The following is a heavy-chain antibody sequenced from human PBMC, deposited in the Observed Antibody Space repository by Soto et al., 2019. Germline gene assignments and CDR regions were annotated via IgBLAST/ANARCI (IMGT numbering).Heavy chain of an antibody. J-gene: IGHJ6*02. CDR1: GYSFTSYW. V-gene: IGHV5-10-1*01. CDR2: IDPSDSYT. CDR3: ARQGAGSSWSGV. D-gene: IGHD6-13*01. Sequence: PGESLKISCKGSGYSFTSYWISWVRQMPGKGLEWMGRIDPSDSYTNYSPSFQGHVTISADKSISTAYLQWSSLKASDTAMYYCARQGAGSSWSGVWGQGTTVTVSS.